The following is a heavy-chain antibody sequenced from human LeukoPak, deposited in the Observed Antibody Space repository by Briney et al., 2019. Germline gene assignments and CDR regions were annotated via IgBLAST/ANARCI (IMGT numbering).Heavy chain of an antibody. CDR1: GDSISSGGYY. J-gene: IGHJ5*02. V-gene: IGHV4-31*03. Sequence: KSSETLSLTCTVSGDSISSGGYYWSWIRQHPGKGLEWIGYIYYSGSTYYNPSLKSRVTISVDTSKNQFSLKLSSVTAADTAVYYCARDPKRVTMVRGPFDPWGQGTLVTVSS. D-gene: IGHD3-10*01. CDR3: ARDPKRVTMVRGPFDP. CDR2: IYYSGST.